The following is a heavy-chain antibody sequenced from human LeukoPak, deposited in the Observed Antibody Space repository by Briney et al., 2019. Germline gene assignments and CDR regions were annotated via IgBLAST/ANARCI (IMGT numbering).Heavy chain of an antibody. CDR1: GYTFTSYG. D-gene: IGHD5-18*01. Sequence: ASVKVSCKASGYTFTSYGISWVRQAPGQGLEWMGIINPSGGSTSYAQKFQGRVTMTRDTSTSTVYMELSSLRSEDTAVYYCARDYGTAMAWGQGTLVTVSS. CDR2: INPSGGST. CDR3: ARDYGTAMA. V-gene: IGHV1-46*01. J-gene: IGHJ4*02.